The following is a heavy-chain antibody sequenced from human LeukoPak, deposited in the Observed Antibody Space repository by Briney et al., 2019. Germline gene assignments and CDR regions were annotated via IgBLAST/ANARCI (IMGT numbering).Heavy chain of an antibody. CDR1: GFTFSSYW. V-gene: IGHV3-7*03. CDR2: IKQDGSED. Sequence: GGSLRLSCAASGFTFSSYWMSWVRQAPGKGLEWVANIKQDGSEDYYLDSVKGRFTISRDNAKNSLYLQMNSLRAEDMALYYCAKGGGGRLIYYYYMDVWGKGTTVTVSS. D-gene: IGHD3-16*01. CDR3: AKGGGGRLIYYYYMDV. J-gene: IGHJ6*03.